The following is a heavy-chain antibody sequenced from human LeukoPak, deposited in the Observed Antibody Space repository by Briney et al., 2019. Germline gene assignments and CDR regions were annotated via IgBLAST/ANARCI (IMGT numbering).Heavy chain of an antibody. CDR3: AKHVRTSVWFFDS. CDR1: GFTFSKYA. J-gene: IGHJ4*02. V-gene: IGHV3-23*01. Sequence: PGGSLRLSCAASGFTFSKYALSWVRQAPGRGLEWVSLISWSSLTTEYADSVKGRFTVSRDNSKNTLSLQMNSLNADDTAVYYCAKHVRTSVWFFDSWGQGTLVTVSS. D-gene: IGHD6-19*01. CDR2: ISWSSLTT.